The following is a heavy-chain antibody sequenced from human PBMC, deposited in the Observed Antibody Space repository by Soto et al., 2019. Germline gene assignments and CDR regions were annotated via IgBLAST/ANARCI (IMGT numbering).Heavy chain of an antibody. CDR3: ARNGSGNYYHFDY. V-gene: IGHV3-30*04. D-gene: IGHD3-10*01. CDR1: GFTFSNYA. CDR2: ISYDGRNK. J-gene: IGHJ4*02. Sequence: GGSLRLSCAASGFTFSNYAMHWVRQAPGKGLEWVAVISYDGRNKYYADSVKGRFTISRDNSKNTLYLQVNSLRADDTAVYYCARNGSGNYYHFDYWGQGTLVTVS.